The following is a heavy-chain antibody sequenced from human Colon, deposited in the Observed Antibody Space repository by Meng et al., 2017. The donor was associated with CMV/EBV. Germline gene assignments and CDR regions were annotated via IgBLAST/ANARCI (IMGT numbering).Heavy chain of an antibody. D-gene: IGHD3/OR15-3a*01. V-gene: IGHV3-23*01. CDR1: DFTFINYA. CDR2: ITGSGGST. J-gene: IGHJ6*02. CDR3: SVILASGPRRYYGMNV. Sequence: GGSLRLSCAASDFTFINYAMSWVRQAPGKGLEWVSAITGSGGSTYYADSVKGRFTISRDNGKNTLYLQMNGLRTEDTAVYYCSVILASGPRRYYGMNVWGQGTAVTVSS.